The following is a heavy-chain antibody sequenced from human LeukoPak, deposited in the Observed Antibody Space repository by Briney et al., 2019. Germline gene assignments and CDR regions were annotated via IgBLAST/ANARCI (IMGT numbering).Heavy chain of an antibody. J-gene: IGHJ4*02. CDR2: VYSTGGT. CDR1: GDSMTENY. D-gene: IGHD4-17*01. Sequence: SETLSLTCTVSGDSMTENYWNWIRQPAGEGLEWIGRVYSTGGTNYNPSLKSRDTISVDKSKSQFSLKLSSVTAADTAVYYCARSLYGDHYFDYWGQGTLVTVSS. CDR3: ARSLYGDHYFDY. V-gene: IGHV4-4*07.